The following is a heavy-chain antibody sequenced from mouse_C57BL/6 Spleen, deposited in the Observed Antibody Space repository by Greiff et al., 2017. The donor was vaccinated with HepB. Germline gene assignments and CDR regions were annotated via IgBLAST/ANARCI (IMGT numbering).Heavy chain of an antibody. CDR1: GYTFTSYW. CDR3: AKGYDGYSYYCDY. CDR2: IDPSDSYT. J-gene: IGHJ2*01. D-gene: IGHD2-3*01. V-gene: IGHV1-69*01. Sequence: QVQLQQPGAELVMPGASVKLSCKASGYTFTSYWMHWVKQRPGQGLEWIGEIDPSDSYTNYNQKFKGKSTLTVDQSSSTAYMQLSSLTSEDSAVYYCAKGYDGYSYYCDYWGQGTTLTVSS.